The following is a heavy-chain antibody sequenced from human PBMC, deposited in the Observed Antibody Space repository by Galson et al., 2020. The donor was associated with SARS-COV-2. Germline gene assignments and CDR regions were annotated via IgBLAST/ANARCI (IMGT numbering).Heavy chain of an antibody. CDR3: ARGPPPDPVNYFDY. Sequence: ETSETLSITCTVSGGSISSGDYYWSWIRQPPGKGLEWIGYIYYSGSTYYNPSLKSRVTISVDTSKNQFSLKLSSVTAADTAVYYCARGPPPDPVNYFDYWGQGTLVTVSS. CDR2: IYYSGST. J-gene: IGHJ4*02. V-gene: IGHV4-30-4*01. CDR1: GGSISSGDYY.